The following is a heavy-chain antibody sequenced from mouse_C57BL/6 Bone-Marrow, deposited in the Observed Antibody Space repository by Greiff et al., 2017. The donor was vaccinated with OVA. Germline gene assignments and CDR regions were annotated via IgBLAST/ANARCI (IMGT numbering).Heavy chain of an antibody. D-gene: IGHD2-4*01. J-gene: IGHJ3*01. CDR1: GYAFSSSW. V-gene: IGHV1-82*01. CDR3: ARGWDYPAWFAY. CDR2: IYPGDGDT. Sequence: VQLVESGPELVKPGASVKISCKASGYAFSSSWMNWVKQRPGKGLEWIGRIYPGDGDTNYNGKFKGKATLTADKSSSTAYMQLSSLTSEDSAVYFCARGWDYPAWFAYWGQGTLVTVSA.